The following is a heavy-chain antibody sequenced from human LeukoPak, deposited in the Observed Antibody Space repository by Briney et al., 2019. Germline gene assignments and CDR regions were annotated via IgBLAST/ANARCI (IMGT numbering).Heavy chain of an antibody. CDR2: IRNDGSNK. J-gene: IGHJ3*02. Sequence: PGGSLRLSCATSGFTFSSYGMHWVRQAPGKGLEWVAFIRNDGSNKYYADSVKGRFTISRDNSKNTLYLQMNSLRAEDTAVYYCARDPKALGHIVDYYDSSPGPFDIWGQGTMVTVSS. CDR3: ARDPKALGHIVDYYDSSPGPFDI. CDR1: GFTFSSYG. V-gene: IGHV3-30*02. D-gene: IGHD3-22*01.